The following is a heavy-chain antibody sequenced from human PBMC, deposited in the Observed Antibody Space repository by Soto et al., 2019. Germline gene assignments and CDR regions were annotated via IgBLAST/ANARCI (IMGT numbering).Heavy chain of an antibody. CDR2: IKQDGSEK. J-gene: IGHJ6*02. D-gene: IGHD3-3*01. CDR3: ARDRVLRFLEWLPYYGMDV. CDR1: GLTFSSYW. Sequence: GGSLRLSCAASGLTFSSYWMHWVRQAPWKGLEWVANIKQDGSEKYYVDSVKGRFTISRDNAKNSLYLQMNSLRAEDTAVYYCARDRVLRFLEWLPYYGMDVWGQGTTVTVSS. V-gene: IGHV3-7*01.